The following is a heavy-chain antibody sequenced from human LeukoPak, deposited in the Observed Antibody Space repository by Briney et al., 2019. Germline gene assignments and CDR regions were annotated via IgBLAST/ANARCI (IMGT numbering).Heavy chain of an antibody. D-gene: IGHD3-3*01. V-gene: IGHV3-23*01. CDR3: AKDFYRDFWSGYLHYYYYYGMDV. CDR2: INEDGSIT. CDR1: GFTFRTYW. J-gene: IGHJ6*02. Sequence: GGSLRLSCAVSGFTFRTYWMHWVRQVPGEGLVWVSRINEDGSITYYADSVKGRFTISRDNSKNTLYLQMNSLRAEDTAVYYCAKDFYRDFWSGYLHYYYYYGMDVWGQGTTVTVSS.